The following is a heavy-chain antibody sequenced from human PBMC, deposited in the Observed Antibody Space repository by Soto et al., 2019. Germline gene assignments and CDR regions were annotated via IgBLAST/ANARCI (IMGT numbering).Heavy chain of an antibody. J-gene: IGHJ4*02. CDR3: ARDTGSSWYDPFY. CDR2: ISSSGSTI. Sequence: GGSLRLSCAASGFTFSSYDMNWVRQAPGKGLEWVSYISSSGSTIYYADSVKGRFTISRDNAKNSLYLQMNSLRAEDTAVYYCARDTGSSWYDPFYWGQGTLVTVSS. D-gene: IGHD6-13*01. V-gene: IGHV3-48*03. CDR1: GFTFSSYD.